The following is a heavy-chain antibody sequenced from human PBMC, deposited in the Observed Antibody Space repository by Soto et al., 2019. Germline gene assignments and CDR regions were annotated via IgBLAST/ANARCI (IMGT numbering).Heavy chain of an antibody. J-gene: IGHJ3*02. V-gene: IGHV1-69*13. CDR1: GGTFSSSA. CDR3: ARAYXIGAANVGAARSGAFDI. Sequence: SVKVSCKASGGTFSSSAISWVRQAPGQGLEWMGGIIPIFGTANYAQKFQGRVTITADESTSTAYMELSSLRSEDTAVYYCARAYXIGAANVGAARSGAFDIWGQGTMVSVSS. CDR2: IIPIFGTA. D-gene: IGHD1-26*01.